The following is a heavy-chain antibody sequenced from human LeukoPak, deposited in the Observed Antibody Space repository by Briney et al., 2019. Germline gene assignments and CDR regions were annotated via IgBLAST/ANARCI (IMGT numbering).Heavy chain of an antibody. CDR1: GFTVRSSY. Sequence: GGSLRLSCAASGFTVRSSYMSWVRQAPGKGLEWVSVIYSGGSTYYADAVKGRFTISRNNSKNTLYLQMNSLRAEDTAVYYCARVAEMATNFEYFQHWGQGTLVTVSS. D-gene: IGHD5-24*01. J-gene: IGHJ1*01. CDR3: ARVAEMATNFEYFQH. CDR2: IYSGGST. V-gene: IGHV3-53*01.